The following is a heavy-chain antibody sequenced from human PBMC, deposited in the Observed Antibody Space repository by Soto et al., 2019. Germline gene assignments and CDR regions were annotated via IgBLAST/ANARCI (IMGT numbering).Heavy chain of an antibody. D-gene: IGHD3-10*01. V-gene: IGHV3-23*01. CDR2: IACSGGST. CDR3: AKARGAMVRRGAFYFYX. Sequence: GGSLRLSFAASGFTFTIYAMSWVRQAPGKGLEWVSAIACSGGSTYYAYSVKGRFNISRDNYKKTLYLQMNSLRAEDTAVYYCAKARGAMVRRGAFYFYXWGQVTLLTVSX. J-gene: IGHJ4*02. CDR1: GFTFTIYA.